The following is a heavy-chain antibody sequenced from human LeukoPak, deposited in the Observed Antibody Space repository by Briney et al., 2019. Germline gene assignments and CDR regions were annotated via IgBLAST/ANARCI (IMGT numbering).Heavy chain of an antibody. CDR3: ARATVHFDC. CDR2: INPNSGGT. CDR1: GFTFTAYH. V-gene: IGHV1-2*02. D-gene: IGHD4-17*01. J-gene: IGHJ4*02. Sequence: ASVKVSCKASGFTFTAYHMHWVRQAPGQGLEWMGWINPNSGGTNYAQKFQGRVTMTRDTSISTAYMELSSLRSEDTAVYYCARATVHFDCWGQGTLVTVSS.